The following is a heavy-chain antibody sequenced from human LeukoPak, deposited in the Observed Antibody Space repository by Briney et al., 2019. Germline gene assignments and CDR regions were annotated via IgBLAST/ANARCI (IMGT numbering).Heavy chain of an antibody. V-gene: IGHV1-18*01. J-gene: IGHJ4*02. Sequence: GASVTVSCKASGDTLTTYAISWVRQAPGQGLEWMGWISAYNGNTNYAQRLQGRVTMTTDTSTSTAYMELRSLRSDDTAVYYCARAGGYYDFWSGYSTDYWGQGTLVTVSS. D-gene: IGHD3-3*01. CDR2: ISAYNGNT. CDR1: GDTLTTYA. CDR3: ARAGGYYDFWSGYSTDY.